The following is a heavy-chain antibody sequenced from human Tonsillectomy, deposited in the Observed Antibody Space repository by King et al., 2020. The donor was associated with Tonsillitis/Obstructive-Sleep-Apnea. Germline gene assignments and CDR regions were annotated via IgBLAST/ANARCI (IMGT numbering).Heavy chain of an antibody. Sequence: QLVQSGAEVKKPGASVKVSCKASGYTFTSYAMHWVRQAPGQRLDGMGWINAGNGNTQYSQKFQGRVTITRDTSASTAYMELSSLRSEDTAVYYCARGRDSYGYLDFDYWGQGTLVTVSS. CDR2: INAGNGNT. CDR3: ARGRDSYGYLDFDY. V-gene: IGHV1-3*01. J-gene: IGHJ4*02. CDR1: GYTFTSYA. D-gene: IGHD5-18*01.